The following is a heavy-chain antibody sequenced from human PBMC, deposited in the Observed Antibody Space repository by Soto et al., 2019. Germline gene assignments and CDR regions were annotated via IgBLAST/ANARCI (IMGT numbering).Heavy chain of an antibody. CDR2: ISAHNGNT. CDR1: GYTFTRYG. Sequence: QVQLVQSGAEVKKPGASVKVSCKSTGYTFTRYGISWVRHAPGQGLVWMGWISAHNGNTNYAQKLQGRVTTTTDTSTSTAYMELRSLRSEDSAVYYCARDRVTMVRGARCFDPWGQGTLVTVSS. V-gene: IGHV1-18*01. J-gene: IGHJ5*02. CDR3: ARDRVTMVRGARCFDP. D-gene: IGHD3-10*01.